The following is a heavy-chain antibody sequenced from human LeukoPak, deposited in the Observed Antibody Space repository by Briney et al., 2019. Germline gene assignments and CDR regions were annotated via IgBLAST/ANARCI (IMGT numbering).Heavy chain of an antibody. J-gene: IGHJ4*02. CDR2: IRSKANSYAT. V-gene: IGHV3-73*01. CDR1: GFTFSGSA. Sequence: GSLRLSCAASGFTFSGSAMHWVRQASGKGLEWVGRIRSKANSYATAYAASVKGRFTISRDDSKNTAYLQMNSLKTEDTAVYYCTAADTAMLDDYWGQGTLVTASS. CDR3: TAADTAMLDDY. D-gene: IGHD5-18*01.